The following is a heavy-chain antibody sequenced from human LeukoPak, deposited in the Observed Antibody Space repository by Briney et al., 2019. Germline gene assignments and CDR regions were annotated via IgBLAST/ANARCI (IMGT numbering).Heavy chain of an antibody. V-gene: IGHV3-74*01. CDR2: INTDGRRT. J-gene: IGHJ5*02. CDR1: GFTFRAYW. CDR3: VRVLQGSDDWVDP. Sequence: PGGSLRLSCAASGFTFRAYWMHWVRQAPGKGLVWVSRINTDGRRTNYADSVKGRFTISRDNSKNTLYLQMNSLRAEDTAVYYCVRVLQGSDDWVDPWGQGTLVTVSS. D-gene: IGHD3-16*01.